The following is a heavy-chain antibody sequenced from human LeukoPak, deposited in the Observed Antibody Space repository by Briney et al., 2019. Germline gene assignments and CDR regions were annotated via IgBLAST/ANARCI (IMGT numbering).Heavy chain of an antibody. Sequence: PSETLSLTCTVSGYSISSGYYWGWIRQPPGRGLEWVANIKQDGSEKYYVDSVKGRFTISRDNAKNSLYLQMNSLRAEDTAVYYCAREGYSSGWPNWFDPWGQGTLVTVSS. V-gene: IGHV3-7*01. J-gene: IGHJ5*02. CDR2: IKQDGSEK. D-gene: IGHD6-19*01. CDR3: AREGYSSGWPNWFDP. CDR1: GYSISSGYY.